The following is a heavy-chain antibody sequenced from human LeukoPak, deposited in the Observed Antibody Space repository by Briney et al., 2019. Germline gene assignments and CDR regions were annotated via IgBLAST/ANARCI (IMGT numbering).Heavy chain of an antibody. CDR2: IIPISDAA. Sequence: GASVKVSCKASGGTFNNYAISWVRQAPGQGLEWMGGIIPISDAANDAQKFKGRVTITADKSTSTVYMELSSLRSEDTVVYYCAREDDTGRYMGDDAFDIWGQGTMVTVSS. CDR3: AREDDTGRYMGDDAFDI. CDR1: GGTFNNYA. D-gene: IGHD1-26*01. J-gene: IGHJ3*02. V-gene: IGHV1-69*06.